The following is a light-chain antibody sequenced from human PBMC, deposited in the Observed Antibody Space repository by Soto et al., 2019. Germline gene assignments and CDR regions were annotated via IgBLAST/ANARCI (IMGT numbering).Light chain of an antibody. CDR3: QQSYSTPRYT. Sequence: DIQMTQSPSSLSASVGDRVTITCRASQSISSYLNWYQQKPGKAPKLLIYAASSLQSGVPSRFSGSGSGTDFTLTISSLQPEDFATYYCQQSYSTPRYTFGQGTKLGSN. J-gene: IGKJ2*01. CDR1: QSISSY. V-gene: IGKV1-39*01. CDR2: AAS.